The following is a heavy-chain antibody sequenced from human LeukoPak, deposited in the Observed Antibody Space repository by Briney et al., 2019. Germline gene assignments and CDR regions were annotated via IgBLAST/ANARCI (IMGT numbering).Heavy chain of an antibody. CDR2: IYYSGST. D-gene: IGHD3-3*01. Sequence: SETLSLTCTVSGGSISSGDYYWSWIRQPPGKGLEWIGYIYYSGSTYYNPSLKSRISISVDTSKNQFSLKLSSVTAADTAVYYCARDRYDSYPMDVWGQGTTVTVSS. J-gene: IGHJ6*02. CDR1: GGSISSGDYY. CDR3: ARDRYDSYPMDV. V-gene: IGHV4-30-4*01.